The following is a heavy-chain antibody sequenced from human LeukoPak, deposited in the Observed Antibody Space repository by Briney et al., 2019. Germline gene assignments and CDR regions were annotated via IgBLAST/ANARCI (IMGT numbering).Heavy chain of an antibody. V-gene: IGHV1-46*01. J-gene: IGHJ4*02. CDR3: ARGLSSGWYVY. CDR2: IIPNSGST. CDR1: GYTFTSYY. D-gene: IGHD6-19*01. Sequence: ASVKVSCKASGYTFTSYYMHWVRQAPGQGLEWMGIIIPNSGSTSYAQKFQGRVTMTRDTSTSTVYMELSSLRSEDTAVYYCARGLSSGWYVYWGQGTLVTVSS.